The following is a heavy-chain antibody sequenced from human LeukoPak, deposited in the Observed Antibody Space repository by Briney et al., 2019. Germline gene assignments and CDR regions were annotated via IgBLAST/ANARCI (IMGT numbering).Heavy chain of an antibody. CDR1: GFTFSSYA. D-gene: IGHD2-2*01. CDR3: AKDQPPPDCSSTSCPGAFDI. J-gene: IGHJ3*02. Sequence: PGGSLRLSCAASGFTFSSYAMSWVRQAPGKGLEWASAISGSGGGTYYADSVKGRFTISRDNSKNTLYLQMNSLRAEDTAVYYCAKDQPPPDCSSTSCPGAFDIWGQGTMVTVSS. CDR2: ISGSGGGT. V-gene: IGHV3-23*01.